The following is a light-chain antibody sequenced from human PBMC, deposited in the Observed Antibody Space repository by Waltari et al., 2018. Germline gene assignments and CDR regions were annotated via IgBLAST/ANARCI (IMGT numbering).Light chain of an antibody. CDR3: QHYVRLPAT. CDR2: GAS. Sequence: EIVLTQSPGSLSSSPGERVTLSCRASQSVSRALAWYQPKPGQAPRLLIFGASNMATGIPDRFSGSGSETDFSLTISRLEPEDFAVYYCQHYVRLPATFGRGTKVEIK. J-gene: IGKJ1*01. V-gene: IGKV3-20*01. CDR1: QSVSRA.